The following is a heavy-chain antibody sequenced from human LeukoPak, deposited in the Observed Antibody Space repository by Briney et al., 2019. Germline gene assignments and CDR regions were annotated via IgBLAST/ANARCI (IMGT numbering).Heavy chain of an antibody. D-gene: IGHD3-22*01. V-gene: IGHV1-46*01. Sequence: GASVKVSCKASGYTFTSYYMHWVRQAPGQGLEWMGIINPSGGSTSYAQKFQGRVTMTRDTSTSTVYMELSSLRSEDTAVYYCARGYSQDYYDSSGYQNWGQGTLATVSS. J-gene: IGHJ4*02. CDR1: GYTFTSYY. CDR2: INPSGGST. CDR3: ARGYSQDYYDSSGYQN.